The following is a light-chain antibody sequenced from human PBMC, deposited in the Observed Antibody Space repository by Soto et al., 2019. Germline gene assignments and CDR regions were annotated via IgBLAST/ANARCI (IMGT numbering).Light chain of an antibody. Sequence: QSALTQPASVSGSPGQSITISCSGTSSDVAFYNYVSWYQQHPGKAPKLMIYDVTNRPSGVSNRFSGSKSGNTASLTISGLQADDEADYYCSSYTTSNTVVFGGGTKLTVL. J-gene: IGLJ2*01. CDR3: SSYTTSNTVV. CDR2: DVT. V-gene: IGLV2-14*01. CDR1: SSDVAFYNY.